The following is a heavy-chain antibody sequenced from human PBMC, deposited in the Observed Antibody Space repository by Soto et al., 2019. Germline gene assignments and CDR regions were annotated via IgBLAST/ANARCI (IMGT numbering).Heavy chain of an antibody. CDR1: GYTFTSFG. Sequence: QVQLVQSGAEVKKPGASVKVSCKASGYTFTSFGISWARQAPGQGLEWMGWINAYNVYNGNTNYAQNLQGRVTMTTDTSTSTAYMELRSLRSDDTAVYYCARARIFYGLDVWGQGTTVTVSS. CDR2: INAYNVYNGNT. CDR3: ARARIFYGLDV. J-gene: IGHJ6*02. V-gene: IGHV1-18*01. D-gene: IGHD2-15*01.